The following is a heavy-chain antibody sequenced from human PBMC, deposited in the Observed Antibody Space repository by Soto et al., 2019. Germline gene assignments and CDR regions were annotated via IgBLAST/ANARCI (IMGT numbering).Heavy chain of an antibody. J-gene: IGHJ4*02. CDR3: TTSNLGVDF. Sequence: GGSLRLSCAASGLIFSDVWMTWVRQAPGKGLGWVGRIKTKPDDGTIDYAAPVRGRFTISRDDSKNTLYLQMTSLTPDDTGVYYCTTSNLGVDFWGPGTLVTVSS. CDR2: IKTKPDDGTI. D-gene: IGHD1-1*01. CDR1: GLIFSDVW. V-gene: IGHV3-15*01.